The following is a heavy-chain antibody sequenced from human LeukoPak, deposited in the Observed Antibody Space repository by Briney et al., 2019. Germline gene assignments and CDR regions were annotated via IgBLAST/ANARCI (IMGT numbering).Heavy chain of an antibody. D-gene: IGHD2-15*01. CDR3: ARPIYCSGGSCYSGLDY. J-gene: IGHJ4*02. CDR2: IIPILGIA. V-gene: IGHV1-69*04. Sequence: SVKVSCKASGGTLSSYAISWVRQAPGQGLEWMGRIIPILGIANYAQKFQGRVTITADKSTSTAYMELSSLRSEDTAVYYCARPIYCSGGSCYSGLDYWGQGTLVTVSS. CDR1: GGTLSSYA.